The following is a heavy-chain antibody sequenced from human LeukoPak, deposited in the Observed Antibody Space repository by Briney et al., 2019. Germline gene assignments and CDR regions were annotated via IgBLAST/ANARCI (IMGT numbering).Heavy chain of an antibody. CDR2: IYHSGST. CDR1: GYSISSGYY. J-gene: IGHJ4*02. CDR3: ARVGYCSSTSCYAGALDY. V-gene: IGHV4-38-2*01. D-gene: IGHD2-2*03. Sequence: SETLSLTCAVSGYSISSGYYWGWIRQPPGKGLEWIGSIYHSGSTYYNPSLKSRVTILVDTSKNQFSLKLSSVTAADTAVYYCARVGYCSSTSCYAGALDYWGQGTLVTVSS.